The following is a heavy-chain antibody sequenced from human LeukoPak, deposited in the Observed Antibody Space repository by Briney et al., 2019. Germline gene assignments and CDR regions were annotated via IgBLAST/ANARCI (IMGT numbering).Heavy chain of an antibody. CDR3: ARARRCGLYNDYGACFDY. J-gene: IGHJ4*02. CDR2: INDSGGNT. Sequence: VGSLRLSCAASGFTFSSYGMSWVRQAPGRGLEWVSSINDSGGNTYHADSVKGRFTISRVNVKKTLYLQMKSLRAEDTAVYYCARARRCGLYNDYGACFDYWGRGTLVTVSS. V-gene: IGHV3-23*01. D-gene: IGHD4-17*01. CDR1: GFTFSSYG.